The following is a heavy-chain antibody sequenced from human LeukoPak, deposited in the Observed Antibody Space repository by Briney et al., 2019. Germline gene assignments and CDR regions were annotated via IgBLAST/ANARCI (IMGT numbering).Heavy chain of an antibody. D-gene: IGHD1-26*01. J-gene: IGHJ5*02. CDR3: ARDNSVGETAWWFDP. CDR2: ISPSGGST. Sequence: ASVKVSCKAFGYTFTGYWMHWVRQAPGQGPEWMGVISPSGGSTIYAQKFKGRVTLTRDMSTSTDYLELSSLRSEDTAVYYCARDNSVGETAWWFDPWGQGTLVTVSS. CDR1: GYTFTGYW. V-gene: IGHV1-46*01.